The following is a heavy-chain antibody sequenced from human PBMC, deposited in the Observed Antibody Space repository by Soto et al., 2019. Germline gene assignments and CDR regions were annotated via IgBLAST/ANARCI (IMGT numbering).Heavy chain of an antibody. D-gene: IGHD6-19*01. CDR2: ISSSSSYI. CDR3: ARSPISGWNHDAFDI. V-gene: IGHV3-21*01. Sequence: VGSLRLSCAASGFTFSSYSMNWVRQAPGKGLEWVSSISSSSSYIYYADSVKGRFTISRDNAKNSLYLQMNSLRAEDTAVYYCARSPISGWNHDAFDIWGQGTMVTVSS. J-gene: IGHJ3*02. CDR1: GFTFSSYS.